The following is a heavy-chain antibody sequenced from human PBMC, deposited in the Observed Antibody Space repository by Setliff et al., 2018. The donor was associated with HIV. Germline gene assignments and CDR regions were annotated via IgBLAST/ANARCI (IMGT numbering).Heavy chain of an antibody. CDR3: AKDMNYNNDYPGVLGS. CDR2: ISSSTAAI. V-gene: IGHV3-21*01. Sequence: GGSLRLSCEASAFIFTTYGMHWVRQAPGKGLEWVASISSSTAAIDYADSVKGRFTISRDNSKNTLYLEMTSLRAEDTAVYHCAKDMNYNNDYPGVLGSWGRGTLVTVSS. D-gene: IGHD3-16*01. CDR1: AFIFTTYG. J-gene: IGHJ4*02.